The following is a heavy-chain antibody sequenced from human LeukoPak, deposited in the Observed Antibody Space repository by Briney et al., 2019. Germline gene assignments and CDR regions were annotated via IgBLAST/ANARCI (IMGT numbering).Heavy chain of an antibody. V-gene: IGHV3-21*01. CDR2: ITTRSDYT. D-gene: IGHD6-13*01. CDR3: ARDRIAASVPDAFDI. Sequence: GGSLRLSCSASGFTFDSYSMTWVRQAPGKGLEWISSITTRSDYTYYTDSVEGRFTISRDDAKNSLYLQMNSLRVEDTAVYYCARDRIAASVPDAFDIWGQGTMVTVSS. CDR1: GFTFDSYS. J-gene: IGHJ3*02.